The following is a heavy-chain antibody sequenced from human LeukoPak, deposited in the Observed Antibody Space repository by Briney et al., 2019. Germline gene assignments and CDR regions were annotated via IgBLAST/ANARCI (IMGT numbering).Heavy chain of an antibody. J-gene: IGHJ6*02. Sequence: PGGSLRLSCAASGFTFNSYAMHWVRQSPGKGPEWVAVISYDGSNKDHAGSVKGRVTISRDNSRNTLYLQMNSLRVEDTAVYYCAREGTEIYYRYYGMDVWGQGTTVTVSS. CDR1: GFTFNSYA. CDR3: AREGTEIYYRYYGMDV. CDR2: ISYDGSNK. V-gene: IGHV3-30*04. D-gene: IGHD3-22*01.